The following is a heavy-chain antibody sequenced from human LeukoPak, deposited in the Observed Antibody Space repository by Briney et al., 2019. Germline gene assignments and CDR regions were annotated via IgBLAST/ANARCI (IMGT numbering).Heavy chain of an antibody. CDR1: GGSISSSSYY. V-gene: IGHV4-39*07. Sequence: SETLSLTCTVSGGSISSSSYYWGWIRQPPGKGLEWIGTVYYSGSTYYNPSLKSRVTISVDTSKNQFSLKLSSVTAADTAVYYCARDSRSGWGNWFDPWGQGTLVTVSS. J-gene: IGHJ5*02. D-gene: IGHD6-19*01. CDR3: ARDSRSGWGNWFDP. CDR2: VYYSGST.